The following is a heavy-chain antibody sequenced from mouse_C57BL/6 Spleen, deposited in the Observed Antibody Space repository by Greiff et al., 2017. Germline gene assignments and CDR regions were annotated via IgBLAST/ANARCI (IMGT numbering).Heavy chain of an antibody. CDR2: IYPSDSAT. D-gene: IGHD2-4*01. CDR3: ARIGGYDYGFDY. Sequence: QVQLQQPGAELVRPGSSVKLSCKASGYTFTSYWMDWVKQRPGQGLEWIGNIYPSDSATHYHPQFKDKATLTVAKSSRTAYMQLRSLPSEDAAVYYCARIGGYDYGFDYWGQGTAVTGSS. J-gene: IGHJ2*01. CDR1: GYTFTSYW. V-gene: IGHV1-61*01.